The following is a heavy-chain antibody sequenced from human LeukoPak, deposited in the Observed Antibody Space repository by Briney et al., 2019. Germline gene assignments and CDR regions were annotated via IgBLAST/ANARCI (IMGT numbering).Heavy chain of an antibody. CDR2: ISGSGGST. Sequence: GGSLRLSCAASGFTFSSYAMSWVRQAPGKGLEWVSTISGSGGSTYYADSVKGRFTISRDNSQNTLHLQMNSLRAEDTAVYYCAKEITMVRGFDYWGQGTLVTVSS. CDR1: GFTFSSYA. J-gene: IGHJ4*02. D-gene: IGHD3-10*01. CDR3: AKEITMVRGFDY. V-gene: IGHV3-23*01.